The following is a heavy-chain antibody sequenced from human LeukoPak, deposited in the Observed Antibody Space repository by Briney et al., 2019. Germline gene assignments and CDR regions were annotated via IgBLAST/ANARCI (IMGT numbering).Heavy chain of an antibody. CDR2: IIPIFGTA. CDR1: GGTFTSYA. V-gene: IGHV1-69*05. CDR3: ARVSYSSSGHDY. J-gene: IGHJ4*02. D-gene: IGHD3-22*01. Sequence: SVKVSCKASGGTFTSYAISWVRQAPGQGLEWMGRIIPIFGTANYAQKFQGRVTITTDESTSTAYMELSSLRSEDTAVYYCARVSYSSSGHDYWGQGTLVTVSS.